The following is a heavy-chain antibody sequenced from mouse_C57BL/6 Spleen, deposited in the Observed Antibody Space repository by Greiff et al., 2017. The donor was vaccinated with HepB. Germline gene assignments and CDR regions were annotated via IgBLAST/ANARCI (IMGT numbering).Heavy chain of an antibody. J-gene: IGHJ1*03. CDR3: ARLYGNSWYFDV. CDR2: IYPGDGDT. CDR1: GYAFSSSW. D-gene: IGHD2-1*01. V-gene: IGHV1-82*01. Sequence: QVQLQQSGPELVKPGASVKISCKASGYAFSSSWMNWVKQRPGKGLEWIGRIYPGDGDTNYNGKFKGKVTLTADKSSSTAYMQLSSLTSEDSAVYFCARLYGNSWYFDVWGTGTTVTVSS.